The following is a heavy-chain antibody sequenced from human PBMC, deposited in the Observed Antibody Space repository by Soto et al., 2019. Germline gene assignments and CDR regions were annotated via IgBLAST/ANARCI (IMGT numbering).Heavy chain of an antibody. CDR1: GYTFTSYG. CDR2: ISAYNGNT. CDR3: ARHYYDSSGYYYFDY. J-gene: IGHJ4*02. D-gene: IGHD3-22*01. Sequence: VASVKVSCKASGYTFTSYGISWVRQAPGQGLEWMGWISAYNGNTNYAQKLQGRVTMTTDTSTSTAYMELRSLRSDDTAVYYCARHYYDSSGYYYFDYWGQGTLVTVSS. V-gene: IGHV1-18*04.